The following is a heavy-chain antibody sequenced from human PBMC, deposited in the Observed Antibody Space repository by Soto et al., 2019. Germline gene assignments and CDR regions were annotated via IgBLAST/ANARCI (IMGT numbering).Heavy chain of an antibody. D-gene: IGHD1-7*01. J-gene: IGHJ5*02. V-gene: IGHV1-18*04. Sequence: ASVKVSCKASGYAFTSYGISWVRQAPGQGLEWMGWISAYNGNTNYAQKLQGRVTMTTDTSTSTAYMELRSLRSDDTAVYYCATVLLGWNYVGGWLDPWGQGTLVTVYS. CDR2: ISAYNGNT. CDR1: GYAFTSYG. CDR3: ATVLLGWNYVGGWLDP.